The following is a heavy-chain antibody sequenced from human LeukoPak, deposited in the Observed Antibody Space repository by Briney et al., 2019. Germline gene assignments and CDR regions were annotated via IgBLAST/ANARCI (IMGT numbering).Heavy chain of an antibody. CDR1: GFTFSNYM. V-gene: IGHV3-74*01. D-gene: IGHD1-20*01. Sequence: GGSLRLSCAASGFTFSNYMMHWVRQAPGKGLVWVSRIKSDGITITYADSVKGRLTISRDNAKNTLYLQMNSLRAEDTAVYYCLRDLNWSLDQWGQGTLVTVSS. J-gene: IGHJ4*02. CDR3: LRDLNWSLDQ. CDR2: IKSDGITI.